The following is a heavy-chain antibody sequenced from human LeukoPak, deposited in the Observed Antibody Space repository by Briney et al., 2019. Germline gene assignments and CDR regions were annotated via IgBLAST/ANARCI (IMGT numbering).Heavy chain of an antibody. CDR3: ARNQAAAGPVPTRYMDV. CDR2: IRYDGSNK. CDR1: GFTFSSYG. D-gene: IGHD6-13*01. V-gene: IGHV3-30*02. J-gene: IGHJ6*03. Sequence: GGSLRLSCAASGFTFSSYGMHWVRQAPGKGLEWVAFIRYDGSNKYYADSVKGRFTISRDNSKNTPYLQMNSLRAEDTAVYYCARNQAAAGPVPTRYMDVWGKGTTVTVSS.